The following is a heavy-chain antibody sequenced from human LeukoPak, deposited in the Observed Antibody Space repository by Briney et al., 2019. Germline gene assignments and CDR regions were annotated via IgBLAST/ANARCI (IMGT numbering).Heavy chain of an antibody. CDR3: AKDAYCSSTSCYYMDV. J-gene: IGHJ6*03. Sequence: GGSLILSCAASVFNFDDYAMHWVRQAPGKGLEWVSLISWDGGSTYYADSVKGRLTISRDNSKTSLYLQMNSLRAEDTALYYCAKDAYCSSTSCYYMDVWGKGTTVTVSS. CDR2: ISWDGGST. V-gene: IGHV3-43D*04. D-gene: IGHD2-2*01. CDR1: VFNFDDYA.